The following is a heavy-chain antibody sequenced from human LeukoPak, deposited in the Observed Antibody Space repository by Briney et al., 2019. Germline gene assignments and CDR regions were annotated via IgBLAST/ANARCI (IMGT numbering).Heavy chain of an antibody. CDR1: GFTFSSYS. Sequence: HPGGSLRLSCAASGFTFSSYSMNWVRQAPGKGLEWVSTFSNSGDATYYADSVKGRFTISRDNSKNTLYLQMNSLRAEDTAVYYCAKAPPYKKYFDYWGQGTLVTVSS. J-gene: IGHJ4*02. CDR2: FSNSGDAT. D-gene: IGHD1-1*01. CDR3: AKAPPYKKYFDY. V-gene: IGHV3-23*01.